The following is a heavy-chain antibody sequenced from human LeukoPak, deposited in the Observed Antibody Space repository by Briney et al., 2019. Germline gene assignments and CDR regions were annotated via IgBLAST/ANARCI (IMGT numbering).Heavy chain of an antibody. J-gene: IGHJ5*02. CDR1: GGSISSSNW. CDR2: ICHSGST. D-gene: IGHD2-15*01. CDR3: ARQCSGGSCRGDVGGWFDP. V-gene: IGHV4-4*02. Sequence: SETLSLTCAVSGGSISSSNWWSWVRQPPGQGLEWIGEICHSGSTNYNPSLKSRVTISVDKSKNQFSLKLSSVTAADTAVYYCARQCSGGSCRGDVGGWFDPWGQGTLVTVSS.